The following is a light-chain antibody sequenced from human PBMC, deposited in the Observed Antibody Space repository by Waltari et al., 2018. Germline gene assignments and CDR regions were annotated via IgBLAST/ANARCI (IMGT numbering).Light chain of an antibody. J-gene: IGKJ1*01. CDR1: QSVSDHVNNKNY. Sequence: DIVMTQSPDSLTVSPGDRATINCRSSQSVSDHVNNKNYLAWYRQKAGQPPKLLISWASTREFGVPDRFSGSGSGTEFTLTISSLQPEDVAVYYCQQYYNTPPTFGQGTKVEIK. CDR2: WAS. V-gene: IGKV4-1*01. CDR3: QQYYNTPPT.